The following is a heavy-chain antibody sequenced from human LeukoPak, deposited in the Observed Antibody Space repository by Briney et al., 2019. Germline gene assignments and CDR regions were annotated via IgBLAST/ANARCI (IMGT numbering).Heavy chain of an antibody. CDR2: MNPNSGNT. CDR3: ARVRYSGSYYY. J-gene: IGHJ4*02. D-gene: IGHD1-26*01. V-gene: IGHV1-8*01. Sequence: GAAVKVSCKASGYTFTSYDINWVRQATGQGREWMGWMNPNSGNTSYAQKFQGRVTMTRNTSISTAYMELSSLRSEDTAVYYCARVRYSGSYYYWGQGTLVTVSS. CDR1: GYTFTSYD.